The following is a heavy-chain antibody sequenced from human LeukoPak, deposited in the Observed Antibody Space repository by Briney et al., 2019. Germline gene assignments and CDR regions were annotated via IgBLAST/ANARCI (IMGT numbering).Heavy chain of an antibody. Sequence: SETLSLTCTVSGGSISSGGYYWSWIRQHPGKGLEWIGYIYYSGSTYYNPSLKSRVTISVDTSKNQFSLKLSSVTAADTAVYYCARVEDDYNGFDPWGQGTLVTVSS. D-gene: IGHD2-15*01. J-gene: IGHJ5*02. CDR1: GGSISSGGYY. V-gene: IGHV4-31*03. CDR2: IYYSGST. CDR3: ARVEDDYNGFDP.